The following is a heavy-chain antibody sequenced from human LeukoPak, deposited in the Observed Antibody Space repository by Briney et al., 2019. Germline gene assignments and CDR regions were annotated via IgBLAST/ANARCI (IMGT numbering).Heavy chain of an antibody. V-gene: IGHV4-59*01. CDR3: ARDLGSRYSNWFDP. J-gene: IGHJ5*02. Sequence: PSETLSLTCTVSGGSISSYYWSWIRQPPGEGLEWIGYIYYSGSTNYNPSLKSRVTISVDTSKNQFSLKLSSVTAADTAVYYYARDLGSRYSNWFDPWGQGTLVTVSS. D-gene: IGHD3-16*01. CDR1: GGSISSYY. CDR2: IYYSGST.